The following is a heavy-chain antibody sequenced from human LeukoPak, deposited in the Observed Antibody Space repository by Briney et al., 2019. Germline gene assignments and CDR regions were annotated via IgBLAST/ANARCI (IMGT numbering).Heavy chain of an antibody. V-gene: IGHV4-34*01. D-gene: IGHD3-22*01. CDR2: INHSGGT. J-gene: IGHJ4*02. CDR3: AGLVGRYSSGLYYYYFDY. Sequence: SETLSLTCAVYRGSLSGYYWSWIRQPPGKGLEWIGEINHSGGTNYNPSLKSRVTISVDTSENRFSLKLSSVTAADTAVYYCAGLVGRYSSGLYYYYFDYWGQGTLVTVSS. CDR1: RGSLSGYY.